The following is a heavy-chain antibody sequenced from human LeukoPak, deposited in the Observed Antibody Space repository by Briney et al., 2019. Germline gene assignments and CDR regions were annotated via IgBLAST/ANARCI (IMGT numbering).Heavy chain of an antibody. D-gene: IGHD4-17*01. J-gene: IGHJ1*01. CDR3: ARGNGDYIEYFQH. V-gene: IGHV4-59*01. CDR1: GGSISTYY. Sequence: SETLSLTCTVSGGSISTYYWSWIRQPPGKGLEWIGCTHYSGSTKYNPSLKSRVTISVDTSKNQYSLRLISVTAADTALYYCARGNGDYIEYFQHWGQGTLVTVSS. CDR2: THYSGST.